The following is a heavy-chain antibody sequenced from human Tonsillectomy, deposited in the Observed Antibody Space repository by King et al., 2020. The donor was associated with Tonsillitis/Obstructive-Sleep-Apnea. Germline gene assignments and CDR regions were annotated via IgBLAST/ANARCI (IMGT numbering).Heavy chain of an antibody. CDR3: GRDSMSHYYDSSAYYPFNY. D-gene: IGHD3-22*01. Sequence: VQLVESGAEVKKPGASVKVSCKASGYSFTNYGISWVRQAPGQGLEWMAWISAHNGHTNYAQKLQGRVTMTTDASTSTAYMELRSLRSDDTAVYYCGRDSMSHYYDSSAYYPFNYWGQGTLVTVSS. V-gene: IGHV1-18*01. CDR1: GYSFTNYG. J-gene: IGHJ4*02. CDR2: ISAHNGHT.